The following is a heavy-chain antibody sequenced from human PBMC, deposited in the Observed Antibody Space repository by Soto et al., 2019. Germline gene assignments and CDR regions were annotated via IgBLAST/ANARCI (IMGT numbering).Heavy chain of an antibody. D-gene: IGHD3-10*01. J-gene: IGHJ4*02. Sequence: QVQLQESGPGLVKPSQTLSRTCTVPGGFISSGGYYWSWIRQHPGKGLEWIGYIYYSGSTYYNPSLKSRVTISVDTSKNQFSLKLSSVTAADTAVYYCAGGYYGSGFDYWGQGTLVTVSS. CDR2: IYYSGST. CDR3: AGGYYGSGFDY. CDR1: GGFISSGGYY. V-gene: IGHV4-31*03.